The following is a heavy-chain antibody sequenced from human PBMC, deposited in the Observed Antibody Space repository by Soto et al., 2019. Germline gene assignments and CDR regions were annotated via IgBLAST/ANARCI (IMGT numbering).Heavy chain of an antibody. V-gene: IGHV1-69*12. Sequence: QVQLVQSGAEVKKPDSSVKISCKTSGGTFRTNAFSWVRQAPGQGLEWMGGIIPIFPTPDYAQKFQGRVTITADESTTTTYMELSSLRSEDTATYYCARDKDRQQLGGNYYYIMDVWGQGTTVTVSS. J-gene: IGHJ6*02. CDR3: ARDKDRQQLGGNYYYIMDV. CDR2: IIPIFPTP. CDR1: GGTFRTNA. D-gene: IGHD3-3*02.